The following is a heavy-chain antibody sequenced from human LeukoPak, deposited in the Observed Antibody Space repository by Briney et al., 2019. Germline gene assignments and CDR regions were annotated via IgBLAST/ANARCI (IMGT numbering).Heavy chain of an antibody. CDR2: IYSSGST. CDR3: ARELGDGYNWFDP. D-gene: IGHD3-10*01. Sequence: SETLSLTCSVSGGSISSGTYYWGWIRQSPGKGLEWIGSIYSSGSTYYNPSLKSRVTISADTSKNQFSLQLSSVTAADTAVYYCARELGDGYNWFDPWGQGTLVTVSS. J-gene: IGHJ5*02. V-gene: IGHV4-39*07. CDR1: GGSISSGTYY.